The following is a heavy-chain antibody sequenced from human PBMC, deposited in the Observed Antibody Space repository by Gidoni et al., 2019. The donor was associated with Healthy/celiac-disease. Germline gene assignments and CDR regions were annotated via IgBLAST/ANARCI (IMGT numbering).Heavy chain of an antibody. CDR2: IDPSDSYT. D-gene: IGHD2-2*01. CDR3: AVSGGIVVVPAAMDAFDI. V-gene: IGHV5-10-1*03. J-gene: IGHJ3*02. Sequence: EVQLVQSGAEVKKPGESLLISCKGSGYSFSSYWISWVRQMPGKGLEWMGRIDPSDSYTNYSPAFQGHVTISADKSISTAYLQWSSLKASDTARYYCAVSGGIVVVPAAMDAFDIWGQGTMVTVSS. CDR1: GYSFSSYW.